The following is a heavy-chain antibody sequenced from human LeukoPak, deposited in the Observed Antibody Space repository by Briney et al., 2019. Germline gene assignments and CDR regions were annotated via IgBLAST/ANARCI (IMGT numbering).Heavy chain of an antibody. CDR2: IYTSGST. CDR3: ARDPESGDWYFDL. V-gene: IGHV4-61*02. D-gene: IGHD1-26*01. Sequence: SETLFLTCTVSGGSISSGSYYWSWIRQPAGKGLEWIGRIYTSGSTNYNPSLKSRVTISVDTSKNQFSLKLSSVTAADTAVYYCARDPESGDWYFDLWGRGTLVTVSS. CDR1: GGSISSGSYY. J-gene: IGHJ2*01.